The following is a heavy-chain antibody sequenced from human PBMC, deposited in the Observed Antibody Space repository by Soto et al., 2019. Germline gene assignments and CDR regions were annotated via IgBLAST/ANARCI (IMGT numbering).Heavy chain of an antibody. V-gene: IGHV3-72*01. J-gene: IGHJ6*02. Sequence: LRLSCLASGFTFTDHYMDWVRQAPGTGLEWIARTKNKPNNYTTTYAASVKGRFTISRDDSESSLYLQMNNLKTEDTAVYYCAREIRRDYYYYYPLDVWGQGTTVTVSS. CDR1: GFTFTDHY. CDR2: TKNKPNNYTT. CDR3: AREIRRDYYYYYPLDV.